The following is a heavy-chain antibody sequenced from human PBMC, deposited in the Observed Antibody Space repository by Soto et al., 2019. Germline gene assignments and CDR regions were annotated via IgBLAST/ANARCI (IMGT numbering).Heavy chain of an antibody. Sequence: GGSLRLSCTTSGFTFGDYAMSWFRQAPGKGLEWIGYIRSNTYGGTTEYAASVKGRFTISRDDSKRVAHLEMNSLETEDTAVYFCARRKYLDYWGQGTLVTVSS. D-gene: IGHD6-6*01. CDR1: GFTFGDYA. CDR2: IRSNTYGGTT. J-gene: IGHJ4*02. CDR3: ARRKYLDY. V-gene: IGHV3-49*03.